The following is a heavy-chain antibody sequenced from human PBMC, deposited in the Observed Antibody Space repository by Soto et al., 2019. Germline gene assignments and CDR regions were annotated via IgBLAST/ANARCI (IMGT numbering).Heavy chain of an antibody. CDR3: ARDQPETYYYYYYMDV. CDR1: GFTFSSYG. Sequence: GGSLRLSCAASGFTFSSYGMHWVRQAPGKGLEWVAVIWYDGSNKYYADSVKGRFTISRDNSKNTRYLQMNSLGAEETAVYYCARDQPETYYYYYYMDVWGKGTTVTVSS. J-gene: IGHJ6*03. V-gene: IGHV3-33*01. CDR2: IWYDGSNK.